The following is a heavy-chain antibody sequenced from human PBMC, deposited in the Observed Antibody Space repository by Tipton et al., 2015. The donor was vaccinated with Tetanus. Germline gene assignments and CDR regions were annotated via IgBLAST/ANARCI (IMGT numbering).Heavy chain of an antibody. D-gene: IGHD5-18*01. CDR2: IYYSGTT. CDR3: ARNGYNYGYFSDH. Sequence: TLSLTCTVSGGSVRSTNSYWSWLRQPPGKGLEWIGYIYYSGTTKYNPSLKSRVTMSVDTSKNQFSLRLNSVTAADTAMYYCARNGYNYGYFSDHWGQGTLVTVSS. CDR1: GGSVRSTNSY. J-gene: IGHJ5*02. V-gene: IGHV4-61*01.